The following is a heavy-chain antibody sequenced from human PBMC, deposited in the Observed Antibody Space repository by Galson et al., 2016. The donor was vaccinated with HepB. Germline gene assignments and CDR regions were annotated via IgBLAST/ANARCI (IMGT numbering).Heavy chain of an antibody. CDR2: IYPGDSET. V-gene: IGHV5-51*01. J-gene: IGHJ6*02. CDR3: ARHYQDTYFYYGMDV. D-gene: IGHD3-16*02. Sequence: QSGAEVKKPGESLKISCKGSGYSFTSYWIGWVRQMPGKGLEWMGIIYPGDSETRNSPSFQGQVTITADKSISTAYLQWSSLKASDTAMYYCARHYQDTYFYYGMDVWGQGTTVTVAS. CDR1: GYSFTSYW.